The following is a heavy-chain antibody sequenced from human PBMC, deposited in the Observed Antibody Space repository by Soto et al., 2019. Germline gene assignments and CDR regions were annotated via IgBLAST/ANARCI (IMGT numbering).Heavy chain of an antibody. CDR2: IIPLLGVA. Sequence: QVQLVQSGTEVKKPGSSVKVSCKASGDTFTSYTINWVRQVPGQGLEWMGRIIPLLGVANNAQNFQGRVTITADTSTSTAYMELRSLQSEDMAVYYCARVQHGSGSYFDAWGQGTLVTVSS. CDR1: GDTFTSYT. CDR3: ARVQHGSGSYFDA. J-gene: IGHJ4*02. D-gene: IGHD3-10*01. V-gene: IGHV1-69*02.